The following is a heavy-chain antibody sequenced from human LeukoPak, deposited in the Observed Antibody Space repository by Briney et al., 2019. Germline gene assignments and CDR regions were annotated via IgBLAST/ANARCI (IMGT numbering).Heavy chain of an antibody. V-gene: IGHV3-21*01. CDR2: ISSSSSYI. J-gene: IGHJ4*02. CDR3: ARDHRAAAGTFDY. CDR1: GFTFSSYS. D-gene: IGHD6-13*01. Sequence: GGSLRLSCAASGFTFSSYSMNWVSQAPGKGLEWVSSISSSSSYIYYADSVKGRFTISRDNAKNSLYLQMNSLRAEDTAVYYCARDHRAAAGTFDYWGQGTLVTVSS.